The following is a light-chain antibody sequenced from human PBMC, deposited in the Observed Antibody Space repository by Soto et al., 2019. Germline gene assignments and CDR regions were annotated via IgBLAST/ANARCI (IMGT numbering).Light chain of an antibody. CDR3: QQRSSWPPT. Sequence: EIVLTQSPATLSLSPGERATLSCRASQSVSSYLAWYQQKPGQAPRLLIYDASNRATGIPARFSGSGSGTDFTLTISSLEPEDFAVYYCQQRSSWPPTFDQGTKVEIK. V-gene: IGKV3-11*01. J-gene: IGKJ1*01. CDR1: QSVSSY. CDR2: DAS.